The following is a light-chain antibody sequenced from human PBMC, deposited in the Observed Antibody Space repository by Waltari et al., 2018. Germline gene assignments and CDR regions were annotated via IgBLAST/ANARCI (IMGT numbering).Light chain of an antibody. CDR2: VDSDGGH. V-gene: IGLV4-69*01. J-gene: IGLJ2*01. Sequence: QLVVTQSPSASASLGASVKLTCTLSGAHATYAIAWHQQQSARRRRFLMRVDSDGGHTKGDGIPDLFSGSSSGAERYLTISSLQSEDEADYYCQSWDTQTVVFGGGTKLTVL. CDR1: GAHATYA. CDR3: QSWDTQTVV.